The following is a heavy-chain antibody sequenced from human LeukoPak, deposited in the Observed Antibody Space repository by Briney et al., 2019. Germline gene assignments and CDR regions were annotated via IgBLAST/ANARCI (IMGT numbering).Heavy chain of an antibody. CDR1: GGSISGFY. V-gene: IGHV4-59*08. CDR3: ARGAPPGGF. J-gene: IGHJ4*02. Sequence: SETLSLTCTVSGGSISGFYWSWIRQPPGKGLEWIGYIYYSGSTNYNPSLKSRVTISVDTSKNQFSLKLSSVAAADTAVYYCARGAPPGGFWGQGTLVTVSS. CDR2: IYYSGST. D-gene: IGHD3-16*01.